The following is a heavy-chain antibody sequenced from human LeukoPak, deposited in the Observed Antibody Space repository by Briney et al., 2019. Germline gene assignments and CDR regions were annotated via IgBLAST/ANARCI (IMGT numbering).Heavy chain of an antibody. CDR2: IIPIFGTA. CDR3: ARFGYCSSTSCLMMESP. J-gene: IGHJ5*02. D-gene: IGHD2-2*01. CDR1: GGTFSSYA. V-gene: IGHV1-69*06. Sequence: SVKVSCKASGGTFSSYAISWVRQAPGQGLEWMGGIIPIFGTANYAQKFQGRVTITADKSTSTAYMELSSLRSEDTAVYYCARFGYCSSTSCLMMESPWGQGTLVTVSS.